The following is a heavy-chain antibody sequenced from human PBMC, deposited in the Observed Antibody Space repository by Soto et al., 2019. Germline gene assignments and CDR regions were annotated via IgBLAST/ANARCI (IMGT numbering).Heavy chain of an antibody. CDR3: ARRRGTIVRGVIITEDFFDF. J-gene: IGHJ4*02. CDR2: IYPGDSDT. Sequence: GESLKISCQGSGYNFTNYWIGWVRQMPGKGLEWMGIIYPGDSDTRYSPSFQGQVTISADKPISTAYLRWGGLKASDTAMYYCARRRGTIVRGVIITEDFFDFWGQGSLVTVSS. V-gene: IGHV5-51*01. D-gene: IGHD3-10*01. CDR1: GYNFTNYW.